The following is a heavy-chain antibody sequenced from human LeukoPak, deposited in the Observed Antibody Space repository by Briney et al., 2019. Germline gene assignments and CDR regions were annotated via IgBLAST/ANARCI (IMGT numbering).Heavy chain of an antibody. D-gene: IGHD6-13*01. CDR2: ISSSSSYI. CDR1: GFTFSSYS. CDR3: ARDLGSSSPNAY. Sequence: GGSLRLSCAASGFTFSSYSMNWVRQAPGKGLEWVSSISSSSSYIYYADSVKGRFTISRDHAKNSLYLQMNSLRAEDTAVYYCARDLGSSSPNAYWGQGTLVTVSS. J-gene: IGHJ4*02. V-gene: IGHV3-21*01.